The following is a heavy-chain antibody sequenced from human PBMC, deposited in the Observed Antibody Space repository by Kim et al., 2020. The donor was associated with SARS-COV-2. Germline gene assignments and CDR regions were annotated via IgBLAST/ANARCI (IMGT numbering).Heavy chain of an antibody. D-gene: IGHD6-13*01. CDR1: GFTFSSYA. Sequence: GGSLRLSCAASGFTFSSYAMSWVRQAPGKGLEWVSAISGSGGSTYYADSVKGRFTISRDNSKNTLYLQMNSLRAEDTAVYYCAKSPDPKYSSSWYVYYYYGMDVWGQGTTVTVSS. V-gene: IGHV3-23*01. J-gene: IGHJ6*02. CDR3: AKSPDPKYSSSWYVYYYYGMDV. CDR2: ISGSGGST.